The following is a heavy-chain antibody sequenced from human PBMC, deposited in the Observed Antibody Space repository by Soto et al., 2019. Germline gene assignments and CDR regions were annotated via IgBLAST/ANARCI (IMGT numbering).Heavy chain of an antibody. Sequence: SXKVSFKASGGTXTSYAINLVRQAPGQGLEWMGGITPIFGRTNYAQKFQDRVTITEDESTNTAYIQLLDLTSDDTDVYYCARVQGIVLVPTKHPLGASFDLWGEGALGTVSS. V-gene: IGHV1-69*13. CDR2: ITPIFGRT. J-gene: IGHJ5*02. D-gene: IGHD2-8*02. CDR1: GGTXTSYA. CDR3: ARVQGIVLVPTKHPLGASFDL.